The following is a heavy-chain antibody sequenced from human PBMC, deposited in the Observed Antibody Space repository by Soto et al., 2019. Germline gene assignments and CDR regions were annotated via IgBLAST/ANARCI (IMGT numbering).Heavy chain of an antibody. J-gene: IGHJ6*02. D-gene: IGHD2-2*01. Sequence: SETLSLTCAVYGGSFSGYYWSWIRQPPGKGLEWIGEINHSGSTNYNPSLKSRVTISVDTSKNQFSLKLSSVTAADTAVYYCARDPMPDQYYYGMDVWGQGTTVTVSS. CDR3: ARDPMPDQYYYGMDV. CDR2: INHSGST. V-gene: IGHV4-34*01. CDR1: GGSFSGYY.